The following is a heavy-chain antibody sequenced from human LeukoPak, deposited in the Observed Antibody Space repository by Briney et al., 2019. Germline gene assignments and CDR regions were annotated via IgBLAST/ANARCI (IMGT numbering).Heavy chain of an antibody. CDR2: IYSGGST. Sequence: SGGSLRLSCAASGFTVSSNYMSWVRQAPGKGLEWVSVIYSGGSTYYSDSVKGRFTISRDNSKNTLYLQMNSLRAEDTAVYYCARVVYGRMYYYYYMDVWGKGTTVTISS. CDR3: ARVVYGRMYYYYYMDV. D-gene: IGHD5/OR15-5a*01. CDR1: GFTVSSNY. J-gene: IGHJ6*03. V-gene: IGHV3-53*01.